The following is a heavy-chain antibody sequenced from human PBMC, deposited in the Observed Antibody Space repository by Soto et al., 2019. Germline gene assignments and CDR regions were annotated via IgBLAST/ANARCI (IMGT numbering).Heavy chain of an antibody. D-gene: IGHD1-7*01. Sequence: SETLSLTCAVYGGSFSGFYWSWIRQHPGKGLEWIGEINHSGTTNSKPSLKSRVTISVDTSKNQFSLKLSSVTAADTAVYYCARDQNPRYNWNYFSWFDPRRQGTLVTVS. CDR2: INHSGTT. CDR3: ARDQNPRYNWNYFSWFDP. J-gene: IGHJ5*02. V-gene: IGHV4-34*01. CDR1: GGSFSGFY.